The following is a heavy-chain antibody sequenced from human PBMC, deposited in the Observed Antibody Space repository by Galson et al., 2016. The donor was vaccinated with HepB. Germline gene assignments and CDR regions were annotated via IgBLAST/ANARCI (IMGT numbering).Heavy chain of an antibody. CDR3: ARGDPWYSSGWGPDY. CDR2: IWHDGSKK. D-gene: IGHD6-19*01. Sequence: SLRLSCAASGFTFKTYAMHWVRLAPGKGLDWVAVIWHDGSKKYFADSTKGRFTVSRDNSKNTLYLQMNILSVEDTAVYYCARGDPWYSSGWGPDYWGQGTLVAVSS. J-gene: IGHJ4*02. V-gene: IGHV3-33*01. CDR1: GFTFKTYA.